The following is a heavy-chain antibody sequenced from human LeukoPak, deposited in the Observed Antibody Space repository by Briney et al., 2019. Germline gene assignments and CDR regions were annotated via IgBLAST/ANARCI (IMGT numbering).Heavy chain of an antibody. V-gene: IGHV4-38-2*02. CDR3: ARDAGDYYDSSGSKEDYYFDY. Sequence: PSETLSLTCSVSGYSISSGYYWGWIRQPPGKGLGWIGSMFHSGSTFYTPSLKSRVTISVDTSKNQFSLKLSSVTAADTAVYYCARDAGDYYDSSGSKEDYYFDYWGQGTLVTVSS. J-gene: IGHJ4*02. CDR2: MFHSGST. CDR1: GYSISSGYY. D-gene: IGHD3-22*01.